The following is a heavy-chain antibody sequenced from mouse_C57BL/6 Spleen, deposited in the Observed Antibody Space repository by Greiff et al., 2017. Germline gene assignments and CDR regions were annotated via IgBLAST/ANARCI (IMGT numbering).Heavy chain of an antibody. CDR2: FYPGSGSI. CDR3: ARQIANWVFDY. Sequence: VQLMESGAELVKPWASVTLSCKASGYTFTEYTIHWVKQRSGQGLEWIGWFYPGSGSINYNEKFKDKATLTADKSSSTVYMELSRLTSEDSAVYVCARQIANWVFDYWGQGTTLTVSS. V-gene: IGHV1-62-2*01. CDR1: GYTFTEYT. D-gene: IGHD4-1*01. J-gene: IGHJ2*01.